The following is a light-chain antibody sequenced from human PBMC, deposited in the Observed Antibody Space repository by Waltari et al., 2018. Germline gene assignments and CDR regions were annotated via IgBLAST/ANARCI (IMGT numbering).Light chain of an antibody. CDR2: DAS. V-gene: IGKV3-11*01. CDR3: QQRSNWPPT. CDR1: QSVSSY. Sequence: IVFTQSPATLSLSPGERATLSCRASQSVSSYLAWYQQKPGQAPRLRIYDASNRATGIPARFSGSGSGTDFTLTISSLEPEDFAVYDCQQRSNWPPTFGGGTKVEIK. J-gene: IGKJ4*01.